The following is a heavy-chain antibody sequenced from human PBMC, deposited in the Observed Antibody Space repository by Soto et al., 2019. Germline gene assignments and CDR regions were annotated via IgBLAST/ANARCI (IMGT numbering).Heavy chain of an antibody. V-gene: IGHV1-69*06. CDR2: IIPIFGTA. Sequence: SVKVSCQASGGTFSSYAISWVRQAPGQGLEWMGGIIPIFGTANYAQKFQGRVTITADKSTSSAYMELSSLRSEDTAVYYCARARAETYPPDYDFWSGSSYHFDGWGQGTLVTLSS. J-gene: IGHJ4*02. D-gene: IGHD3-3*01. CDR1: GGTFSSYA. CDR3: ARARAETYPPDYDFWSGSSYHFDG.